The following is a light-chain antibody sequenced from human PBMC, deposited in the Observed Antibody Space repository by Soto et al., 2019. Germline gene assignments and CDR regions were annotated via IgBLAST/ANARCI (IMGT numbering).Light chain of an antibody. CDR1: QSISHY. J-gene: IGKJ1*01. Sequence: DIQMTQSPSSLSASVGDRVTITCRASQSISHYLNWYQQKPGKAPKILLYSTSSLQSGVPSRFSGSGSGTDFTFTSSSLQPEDCATYYCQQSYSMPWTFGQGTKVEIK. CDR3: QQSYSMPWT. V-gene: IGKV1-39*01. CDR2: STS.